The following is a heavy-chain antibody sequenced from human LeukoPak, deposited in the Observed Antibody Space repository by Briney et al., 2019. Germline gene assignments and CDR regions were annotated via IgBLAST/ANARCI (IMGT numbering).Heavy chain of an antibody. CDR3: VRGYYGSGSYHWFDP. V-gene: IGHV4-34*01. CDR1: GGSFSGYY. D-gene: IGHD3-10*01. Sequence: SETLSLTCAVYGGSFSGYYWSWIRQPPGKGLEWWGEINHSGSTNYKPSLKSRVIISVDTSKNQFSLKRSSVTDADTVFYYCVRGYYGSGSYHWFDPWGQGTLVTVSS. CDR2: INHSGST. J-gene: IGHJ5*02.